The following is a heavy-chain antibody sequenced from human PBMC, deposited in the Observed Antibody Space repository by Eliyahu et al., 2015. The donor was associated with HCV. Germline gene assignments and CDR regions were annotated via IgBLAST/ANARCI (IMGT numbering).Heavy chain of an antibody. V-gene: IGHV1-69*06. D-gene: IGHD6-13*01. Sequence: QVQLVQSGAEVKKPGSSVKVSCKASGGTFSSYXISWVRQAPGQGLEWMGGIIPIFGTANYAQKFQDRVTITADKSTNTAYMELSSLRSEDTAVYYCARRRLQWDSSSWYRNYYFDYWGQGTLVTVSS. J-gene: IGHJ4*02. CDR2: IIPIFGTA. CDR3: ARRRLQWDSSSWYRNYYFDY. CDR1: GGTFSSYX.